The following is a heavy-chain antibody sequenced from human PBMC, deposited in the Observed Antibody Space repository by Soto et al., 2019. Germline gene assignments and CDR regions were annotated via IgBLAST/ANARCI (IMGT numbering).Heavy chain of an antibody. V-gene: IGHV3-30*18. J-gene: IGHJ4*02. CDR2: ISYDGSNE. CDR3: AKDGGSFSGNSDY. Sequence: ESGGGVVQPGRSLRLSCAASGFTFSSYAMHWVRQAPGKGLEWVAVISYDGSNEFYADSVKGRFTISRDNSKNTLYLQMNSLRPEDTAVYYCAKDGGSFSGNSDYWGQGTLVTVSS. CDR1: GFTFSSYA. D-gene: IGHD1-26*01.